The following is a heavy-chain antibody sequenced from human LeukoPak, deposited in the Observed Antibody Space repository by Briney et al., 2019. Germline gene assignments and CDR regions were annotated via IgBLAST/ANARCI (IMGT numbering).Heavy chain of an antibody. CDR2: IYPGDSDT. V-gene: IGHV5-51*01. D-gene: IGHD6-13*01. CDR1: GYTFTNYW. CDR3: ARQRRNGGIAASNDAFDI. Sequence: GESLKISCKGSGYTFTNYWIGWVRQMPGKGLEFMGIIYPGDSDTRYSPSFQGQVTISTDKSISTAYLQWSSLKASDTAMYYCARQRRNGGIAASNDAFDIWGQGTMVTVSS. J-gene: IGHJ3*02.